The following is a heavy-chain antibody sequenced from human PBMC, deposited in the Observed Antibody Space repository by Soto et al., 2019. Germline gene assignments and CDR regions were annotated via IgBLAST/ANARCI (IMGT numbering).Heavy chain of an antibody. Sequence: GGSLRLSCAASGFTFSSYGMHWVRQAPGKGLEWVAVISYDGSNKYYADSVKGRVTISRDNSKNTLYLQMNSLRAEDTAVYYCGQGLADRPGPPPYASWGQGTVVTVSS. V-gene: IGHV3-30*18. D-gene: IGHD3-16*01. CDR2: ISYDGSNK. J-gene: IGHJ1*01. CDR3: GQGLADRPGPPPYAS. CDR1: GFTFSSYG.